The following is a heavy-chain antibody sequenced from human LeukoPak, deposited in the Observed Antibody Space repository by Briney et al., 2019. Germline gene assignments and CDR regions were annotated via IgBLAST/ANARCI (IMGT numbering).Heavy chain of an antibody. Sequence: ASVKASCKAFGYTFTGYYMHWVGQAPGQGLGWMGWINPNSGGTNYAQKFQARVTMTRDTSISTAYRELSRLRSDDSAVYYCARDRLRFGIYDYWGQGTLVTVSS. J-gene: IGHJ4*02. CDR2: INPNSGGT. V-gene: IGHV1-2*02. D-gene: IGHD3-10*01. CDR1: GYTFTGYY. CDR3: ARDRLRFGIYDY.